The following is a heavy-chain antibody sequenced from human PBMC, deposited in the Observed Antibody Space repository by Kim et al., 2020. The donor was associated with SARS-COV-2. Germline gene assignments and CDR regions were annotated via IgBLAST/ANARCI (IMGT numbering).Heavy chain of an antibody. V-gene: IGHV3-30*18. Sequence: GGSLRLSCAASGFTFSSYGMHWVRQAPGKGLEWVAVISYDGSNKYYADSVKGRFTISRDNSKNTLYLQMNSLRAEDTAVYYCAKCDSSSWYCYYYYGMDVWGQGTTVTVSS. CDR3: AKCDSSSWYCYYYYGMDV. D-gene: IGHD6-13*01. CDR1: GFTFSSYG. J-gene: IGHJ6*02. CDR2: ISYDGSNK.